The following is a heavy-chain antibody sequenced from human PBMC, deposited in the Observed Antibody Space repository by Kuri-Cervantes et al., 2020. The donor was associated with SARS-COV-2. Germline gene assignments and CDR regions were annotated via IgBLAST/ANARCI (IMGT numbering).Heavy chain of an antibody. D-gene: IGHD2-2*02. J-gene: IGHJ6*02. Sequence: GGSLRLSCAASGFTFSSYAMSWVRQAPGKGLEWVSAISGSGGSTYYADSVKGRFTISRDNAKNSLYLQTNSLRAEDTAVYYCARDEVVVVPAAISGWYYYGMDVWGQGTTVTVSS. CDR1: GFTFSSYA. V-gene: IGHV3-23*01. CDR3: ARDEVVVVPAAISGWYYYGMDV. CDR2: ISGSGGST.